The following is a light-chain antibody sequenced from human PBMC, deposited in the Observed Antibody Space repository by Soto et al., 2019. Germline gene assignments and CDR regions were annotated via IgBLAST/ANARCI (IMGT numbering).Light chain of an antibody. CDR3: QQYNNWPPRT. CDR2: GAS. V-gene: IGKV3-15*01. J-gene: IGKJ1*01. Sequence: EIVMTQSPATLSVSPGERATLSCRASQSVSSNLAWYQQKPGQAPRLLIYGASTRATGIPARFSGSGSGTEFTLTISSLQSEDFAVYYWQQYNNWPPRTFGQVTKVEIK. CDR1: QSVSSN.